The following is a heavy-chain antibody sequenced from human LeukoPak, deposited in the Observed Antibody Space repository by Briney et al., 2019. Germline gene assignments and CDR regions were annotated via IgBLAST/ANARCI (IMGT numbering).Heavy chain of an antibody. CDR1: GFIFNNYG. J-gene: IGHJ4*02. D-gene: IGHD3-22*01. CDR3: AKGSSGYFFDL. Sequence: GGSLRLSCAASGFIFNNYGLVWVRQAPGKGLEWVSAISNDGGGTTYADFVKGRFSVSRDNSKNTLSLQMNSLRAEDTALYYCAKGSSGYFFDLWGQGTLVTVSS. CDR2: ISNDGGGT. V-gene: IGHV3-23*01.